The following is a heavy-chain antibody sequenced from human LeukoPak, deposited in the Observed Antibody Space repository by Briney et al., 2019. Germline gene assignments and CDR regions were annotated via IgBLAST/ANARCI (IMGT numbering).Heavy chain of an antibody. J-gene: IGHJ3*02. CDR1: GYTFTSYY. CDR2: INPSGGST. D-gene: IGHD3-22*01. V-gene: IGHV1-46*01. Sequence: ASVKVSCKASGYTFTSYYMHWVQQAPGQGLEWMGIINPSGGSTSYAQKFQGRVTMTRDTSTSTVYMELSSLRSEDTAVYYCARKPSITMIVEDAFDIWGQGTMVTVSS. CDR3: ARKPSITMIVEDAFDI.